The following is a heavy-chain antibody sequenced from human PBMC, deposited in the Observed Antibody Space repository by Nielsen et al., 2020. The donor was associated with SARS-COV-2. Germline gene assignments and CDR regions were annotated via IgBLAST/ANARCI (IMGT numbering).Heavy chain of an antibody. Sequence: SETLSLTCAVYGGSFSGYYWSWIRQPPGKGLEWIGEINHSGSTYYNPSLKSRVTISVDTSKNQFSLKLSSVTAADTAVYYCAREALKELLWFGESSSYYGMDVWGQGTTVTVSS. CDR3: AREALKELLWFGESSSYYGMDV. CDR1: GGSFSGYY. CDR2: INHSGST. D-gene: IGHD3-10*01. V-gene: IGHV4-34*09. J-gene: IGHJ6*02.